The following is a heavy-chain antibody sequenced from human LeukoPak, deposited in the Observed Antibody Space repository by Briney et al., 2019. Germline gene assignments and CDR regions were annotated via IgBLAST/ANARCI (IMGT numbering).Heavy chain of an antibody. V-gene: IGHV3-64*01. D-gene: IGHD2-2*01. CDR3: ARGLRTVVPAAGFDY. J-gene: IGHJ4*02. CDR2: ISSNGGST. Sequence: GGSLRLSCAASGFTFSSYAMHWVRQAPGKGLDYVSAISSNGGSTYYANSVKGRFTISRDNSKNTLYLQMGSLRAEDMAVYYCARGLRTVVPAAGFDYWGQGTLVTVSS. CDR1: GFTFSSYA.